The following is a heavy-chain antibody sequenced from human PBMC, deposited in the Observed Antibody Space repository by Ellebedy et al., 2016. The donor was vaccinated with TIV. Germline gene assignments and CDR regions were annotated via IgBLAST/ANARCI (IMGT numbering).Heavy chain of an antibody. CDR3: ARGITYDAGAYWGY. Sequence: GESLKISXAASGFTFSSYWMHWVRQAPGQGLVWVSRINSDGSSTLYADSVKGRFTISRDNAKNTLYLQMNSLRAEDTAVYYCARGITYDAGAYWGYWGQGSLVTVSS. J-gene: IGHJ4*02. CDR2: INSDGSST. D-gene: IGHD3-22*01. CDR1: GFTFSSYW. V-gene: IGHV3-74*01.